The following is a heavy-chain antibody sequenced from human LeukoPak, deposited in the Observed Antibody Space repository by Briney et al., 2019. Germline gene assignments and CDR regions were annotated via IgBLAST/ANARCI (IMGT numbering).Heavy chain of an antibody. CDR2: IYYSGST. J-gene: IGHJ4*02. CDR1: GGSISSYY. V-gene: IGHV4-59*08. Sequence: PSETPSLTCTVSGGSISSYYWSWIRQPPGKGLEWIGYIYYSGSTNYNPSLKSRVTIPVDTSKNQFSLKLSSVTAADTAVYYCARQGGSGSSNFDYWGQGTLVTVSS. D-gene: IGHD3-10*01. CDR3: ARQGGSGSSNFDY.